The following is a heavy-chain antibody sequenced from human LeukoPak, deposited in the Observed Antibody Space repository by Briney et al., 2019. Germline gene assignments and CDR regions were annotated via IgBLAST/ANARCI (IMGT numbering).Heavy chain of an antibody. CDR3: ARGSGTTENYYYYMDA. CDR1: GGTFSSYA. D-gene: IGHD1-1*01. Sequence: SVKVSCKASGGTFSSYAISWVRQAPGQGLEWMGGIIPIFGTANYAQKFQGRVTITADESTSTAYMELSSLRSEDTAVYYCARGSGTTENYYYYMDAWGKGTTVTVSS. J-gene: IGHJ6*03. CDR2: IIPIFGTA. V-gene: IGHV1-69*13.